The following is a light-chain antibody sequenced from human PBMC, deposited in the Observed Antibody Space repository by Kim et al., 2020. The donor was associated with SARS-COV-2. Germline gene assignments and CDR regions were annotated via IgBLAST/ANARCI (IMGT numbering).Light chain of an antibody. V-gene: IGLV1-47*01. J-gene: IGLJ2*01. CDR2: RNS. CDR1: SSNIGNNY. Sequence: QLVLTQPPSASGTPGQRVTISCSGSSSNIGNNYVYWYQKLTGTAPKLLIYRNSKRPSGVPDRFSGSKSGTSASLAISGLRSEDEADYYCAVWDGSLSSVLFGGGTKVTVL. CDR3: AVWDGSLSSVL.